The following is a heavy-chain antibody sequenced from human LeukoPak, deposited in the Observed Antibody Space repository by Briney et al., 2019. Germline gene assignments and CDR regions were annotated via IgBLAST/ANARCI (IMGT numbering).Heavy chain of an antibody. J-gene: IGHJ4*02. V-gene: IGHV4-59*01. CDR2: IYYSGST. CDR1: GGSISSYY. CDR3: AGTGYSYGYFFDY. D-gene: IGHD5-18*01. Sequence: PSETLSFTCTVSGGSISSYYWSWIRQPPGKGLEWIGYIYYSGSTNYNPSLKSRVTISVDTSKNQFSLKLSSVTAADTAVYYCAGTGYSYGYFFDYWGQGTLVTVSS.